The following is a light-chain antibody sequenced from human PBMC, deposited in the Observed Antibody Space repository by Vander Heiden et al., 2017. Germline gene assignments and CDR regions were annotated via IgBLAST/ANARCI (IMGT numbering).Light chain of an antibody. J-gene: IGLJ3*02. CDR1: SSDVGSYNL. CDR3: CSYAGSSTWV. Sequence: QSALTQPASVSGSPGQSITISFTGTSSDVGSYNLVSWYQQHPGKAPKLMIYEVSKRPSGVSNRFSGSKSGNTASLTISGRQAEDEADYYCCSYAGSSTWVFGGGTKLTVL. V-gene: IGLV2-23*02. CDR2: EVS.